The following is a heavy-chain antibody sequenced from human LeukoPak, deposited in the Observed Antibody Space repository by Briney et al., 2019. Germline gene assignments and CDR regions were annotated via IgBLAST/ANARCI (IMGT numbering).Heavy chain of an antibody. J-gene: IGHJ4*02. CDR2: IYYSGST. CDR1: GGSISSYY. D-gene: IGHD1-26*01. CDR3: ATWVGDYVDY. V-gene: IGHV4-59*12. Sequence: NPSETLSLTCTVSGGSISSYYWSWIRQPPGKGLEWIGYIYYSGSTNYNPSLKSRVTISVETSKNEFSLKLRSVTAADTAVYYCATWVGDYVDYWGQGTLVTVSS.